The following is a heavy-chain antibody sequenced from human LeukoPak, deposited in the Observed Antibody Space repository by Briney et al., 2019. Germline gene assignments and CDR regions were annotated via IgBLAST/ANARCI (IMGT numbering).Heavy chain of an antibody. D-gene: IGHD1-1*01. V-gene: IGHV4-39*07. CDR1: GASISSTSYY. Sequence: SETLSLTCTVSGASISSTSYYWGWIRQPPGKGLEWIGSTYYRGTTCYNPSLKSRVTISVDTSKNQFSLQLSSVTAADTAVYYCARGAYNWNRRADFDYWGQGTLVTVSS. CDR2: TYYRGTT. CDR3: ARGAYNWNRRADFDY. J-gene: IGHJ4*02.